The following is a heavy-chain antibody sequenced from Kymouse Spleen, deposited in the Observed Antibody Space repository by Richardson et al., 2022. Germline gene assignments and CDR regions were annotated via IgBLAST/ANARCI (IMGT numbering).Heavy chain of an antibody. D-gene: IGHD1-20*01,IGHD1-7*01. CDR2: IWYDGSNK. CDR3: ARDKITGTRGYFDY. J-gene: IGHJ4*02. Sequence: QVQLVESGGGVVQPGRSLRLSCAASGFTFSSYGMHWVRQAPGKGLEWVAVIWYDGSNKYYADSVKGRFTISRDNSKNTLYLQMNSLRAEDTAVYYCARDKITGTRGYFDYWGQGTLVTVSS. V-gene: IGHV3-33*01. CDR1: GFTFSSYG.